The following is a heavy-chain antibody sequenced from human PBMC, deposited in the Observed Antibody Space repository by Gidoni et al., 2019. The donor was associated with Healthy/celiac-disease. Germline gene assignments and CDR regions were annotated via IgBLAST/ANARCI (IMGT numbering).Heavy chain of an antibody. CDR2: INPNSGGT. V-gene: IGHV1-2*02. CDR3: AALNYYDLYGMDV. CDR1: GYPFTGYD. J-gene: IGHJ6*02. Sequence: QVQLVQSGAESKKPGASVTVSCKASGYPFTGYDIHWVRKAPGQGMEWMGWINPNSGGTNYEQKFQGRVTMTRDTSISTAYMELSRLRSDDTAVYYCAALNYYDLYGMDVWGQGTTVTVSS.